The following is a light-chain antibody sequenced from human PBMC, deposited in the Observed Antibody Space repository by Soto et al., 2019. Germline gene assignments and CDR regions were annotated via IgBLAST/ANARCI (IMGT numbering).Light chain of an antibody. CDR2: RNN. CDR1: SSKIGSNY. Sequence: QSVLTQPPSASGTPGQRVTISCSGSSSKIGSNYVYWYQQLPGTAPKLLIYRNNQRPSGVPDRFSGSKSGTSASLAISGLRSEDEADYYCAAWDDSLSGRGVVFGGGTKLTVL. V-gene: IGLV1-47*01. CDR3: AAWDDSLSGRGVV. J-gene: IGLJ2*01.